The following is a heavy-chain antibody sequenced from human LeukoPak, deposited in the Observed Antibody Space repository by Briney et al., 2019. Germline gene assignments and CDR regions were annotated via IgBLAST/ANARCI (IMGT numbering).Heavy chain of an antibody. CDR1: GFTFSGYA. Sequence: GRSLRLSCAASGFTFSGYAMHWVRQAPGKGLEWVAVISYDGSNKYYADSVKGRFTISRDNSKNTLYLQMNSLRAGDTAVYYCAKGRSKYYYDSSEYFDYWGQGTLVTVSS. D-gene: IGHD3-22*01. CDR2: ISYDGSNK. CDR3: AKGRSKYYYDSSEYFDY. V-gene: IGHV3-30-3*01. J-gene: IGHJ4*02.